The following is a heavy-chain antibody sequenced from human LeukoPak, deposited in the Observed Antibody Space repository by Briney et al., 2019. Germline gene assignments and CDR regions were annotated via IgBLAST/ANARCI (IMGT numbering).Heavy chain of an antibody. CDR3: ARRLAQTQGFDY. J-gene: IGHJ4*02. Sequence: GGSLRLSCAASGFTFTSYAMSWVRQAPEKGVEWVSVISGSGDSTYYADSVRGRFTISRDNSKNTLYLQMNSLRAEDTAIYYCARRLAQTQGFDYWGQGTLVTVSS. D-gene: IGHD2-21*01. CDR1: GFTFTSYA. V-gene: IGHV3-23*01. CDR2: ISGSGDST.